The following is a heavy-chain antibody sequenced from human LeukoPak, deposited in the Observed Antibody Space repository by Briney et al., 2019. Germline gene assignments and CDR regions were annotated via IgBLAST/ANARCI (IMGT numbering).Heavy chain of an antibody. Sequence: SETLSLTCTVSGDSISGYYWTWIRQPPGKGLEWIGYIYYTGSTNYNPSLKSRVTISVDTSKNQFSLRLGSVTAADTAVYYCAREHCSTSNCYADYWGQGTLVTVSS. CDR3: AREHCSTSNCYADY. J-gene: IGHJ4*02. V-gene: IGHV4-59*01. D-gene: IGHD2-2*01. CDR2: IYYTGST. CDR1: GDSISGYY.